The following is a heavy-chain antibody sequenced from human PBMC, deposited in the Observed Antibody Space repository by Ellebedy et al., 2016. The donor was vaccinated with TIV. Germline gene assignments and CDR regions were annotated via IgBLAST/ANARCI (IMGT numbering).Heavy chain of an antibody. D-gene: IGHD5-18*01. Sequence: GGSLRLSCAGSGFVFSGSAMQWVRQASGKGLEWVGRIRRKVHNYATQYGSSVKGRFTISRDDTENTAYLQMNSLTTEDTAVYYCTTGIQLWLSNGYFDSWGQGTLVTVSS. CDR3: TTGIQLWLSNGYFDS. J-gene: IGHJ4*02. CDR2: IRRKVHNYAT. CDR1: GFVFSGSA. V-gene: IGHV3-73*01.